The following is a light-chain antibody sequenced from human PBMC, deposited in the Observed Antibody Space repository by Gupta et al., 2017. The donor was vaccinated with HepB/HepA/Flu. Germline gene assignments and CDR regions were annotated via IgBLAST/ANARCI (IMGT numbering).Light chain of an antibody. CDR3: NSRDSSGNHVV. CDR2: GKN. V-gene: IGLV3-19*01. Sequence: SSDLTQDTAVSVALGQTVSITCQGDSLRSYYASWYQQKPGQAPVLVIYGKNNRPSGIPDRFSGSSSGNTASLTITGAQAEDEADYYCNSRDSSGNHVVFGGGTKLTVL. CDR1: SLRSYY. J-gene: IGLJ2*01.